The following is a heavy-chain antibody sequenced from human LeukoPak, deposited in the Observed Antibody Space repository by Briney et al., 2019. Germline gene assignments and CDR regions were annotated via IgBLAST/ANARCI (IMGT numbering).Heavy chain of an antibody. Sequence: GRSLRLSCAASGFTFSSYGMHWVRQAPGKGLEWVAVIWYDGSNKYYADSVKGRFTISRDNSKNTLYLQMNSLRAEDTAVYYCARESYGYGYCFDYWGQGTLVTVSS. J-gene: IGHJ4*02. D-gene: IGHD5-18*01. V-gene: IGHV3-33*01. CDR2: IWYDGSNK. CDR3: ARESYGYGYCFDY. CDR1: GFTFSSYG.